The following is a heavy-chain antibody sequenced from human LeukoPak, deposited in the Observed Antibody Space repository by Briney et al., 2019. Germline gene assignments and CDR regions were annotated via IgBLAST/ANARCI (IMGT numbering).Heavy chain of an antibody. J-gene: IGHJ5*02. D-gene: IGHD2-15*01. Sequence: GGSLRLSCAASGFTFSSYGMHWVRQAPGKGLEWVAVMSYDGSNKYYADSVKGRFTISRDNSKNTLYLQMNSLRAEDTAVYYCAKDRTRLVAATWFDPWGQGTLVTVSS. CDR2: MSYDGSNK. CDR3: AKDRTRLVAATWFDP. CDR1: GFTFSSYG. V-gene: IGHV3-30*18.